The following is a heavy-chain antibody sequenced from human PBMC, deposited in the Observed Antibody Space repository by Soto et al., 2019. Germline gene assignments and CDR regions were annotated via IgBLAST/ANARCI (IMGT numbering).Heavy chain of an antibody. J-gene: IGHJ4*02. CDR2: ISYDGSNK. Sequence: QVHLVESGGGVVQPGRSLRLSCAASGFIFSTYGMHWVRQAPGKGLEWVAVISYDGSNKDFADSVKGRFTISRDTSQNTLYLQMSSLRAEDTAVYYCAKDLAYFTLLSLVLDSWGQGTLVTVSS. CDR3: AKDLAYFTLLSLVLDS. V-gene: IGHV3-30*18. D-gene: IGHD6-13*01. CDR1: GFIFSTYG.